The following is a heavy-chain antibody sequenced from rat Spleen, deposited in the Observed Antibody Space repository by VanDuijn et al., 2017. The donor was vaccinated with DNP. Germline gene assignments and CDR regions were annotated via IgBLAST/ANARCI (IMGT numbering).Heavy chain of an antibody. Sequence: QVQLKESGPGLVQPSQTLSLTCTVSGFSLTNYHVNWVRQPPGKGLEWMGRIQSGGNTDYNSALKSRLSISRDTSKSQVFLKMNSLQTEDTAIYFCTRGYTTAPDYWGQGVMVTVSS. CDR1: GFSLTNYH. V-gene: IGHV2-27*01. CDR2: IQSGGNT. J-gene: IGHJ2*01. CDR3: TRGYTTAPDY. D-gene: IGHD1-6*01.